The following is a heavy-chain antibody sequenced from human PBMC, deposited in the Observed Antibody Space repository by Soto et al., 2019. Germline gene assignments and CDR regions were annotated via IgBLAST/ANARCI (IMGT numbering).Heavy chain of an antibody. J-gene: IGHJ4*02. CDR1: GGSISSYY. CDR2: IYYSGST. V-gene: IGHV4-59*01. CDR3: AGRYGGALDY. D-gene: IGHD4-17*01. Sequence: SETLSLTCTVSGGSISSYYWSWIRQPPGKGLEWIGYIYYSGSTNYNPSLKSRVTISVDTSKNQFSLKLSSVTAADTAVYYCAGRYGGALDYWGQGTLVT.